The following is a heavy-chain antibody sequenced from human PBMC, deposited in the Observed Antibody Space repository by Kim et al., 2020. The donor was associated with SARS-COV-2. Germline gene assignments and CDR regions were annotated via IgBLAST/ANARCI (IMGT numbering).Heavy chain of an antibody. Sequence: ASVKVSCKASGYAFTSYAMHWVRQAPGQRLEWMGWINAGNGNTKYSQKFQGRVTITRDTSASTAYMELSSLRSEDTAVYYCARRGYSGYDTDYWGQGTLVTVSS. V-gene: IGHV1-3*01. CDR2: INAGNGNT. CDR3: ARRGYSGYDTDY. D-gene: IGHD5-12*01. CDR1: GYAFTSYA. J-gene: IGHJ4*02.